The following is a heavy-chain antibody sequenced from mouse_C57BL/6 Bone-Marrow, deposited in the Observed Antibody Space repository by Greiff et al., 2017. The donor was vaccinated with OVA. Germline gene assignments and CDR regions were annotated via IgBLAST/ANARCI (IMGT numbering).Heavy chain of an antibody. CDR3: ARWLLLWFAY. V-gene: IGHV1-81*01. CDR2: IYPRSGNT. J-gene: IGHJ3*01. CDR1: GYTFTSYG. D-gene: IGHD2-3*01. Sequence: VQLQQSGAELARPGASVKLSCTASGYTFTSYGISWVKQRTGQGLEWIGEIYPRSGNTYYNEKFKGKATLTADKSSSTAYLELHSLTSEDSAVYFCARWLLLWFAYWGRGTLVTVSA.